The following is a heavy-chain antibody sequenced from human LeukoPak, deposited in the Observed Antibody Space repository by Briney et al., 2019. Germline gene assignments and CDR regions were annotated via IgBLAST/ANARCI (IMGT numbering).Heavy chain of an antibody. CDR1: GFTFSSYA. V-gene: IGHV3-64*01. CDR2: ISSNGGST. Sequence: GGSLRLSCAASGFTFSSYAMHWVRQAPGKGLEYVSAISSNGGSTYYANSVKGRFTISRDNSKNTLYLQMGSLRAEDMAVYYCARVALWFGSYFDYWGQGTPVTVSS. J-gene: IGHJ4*02. CDR3: ARVALWFGSYFDY. D-gene: IGHD3-10*01.